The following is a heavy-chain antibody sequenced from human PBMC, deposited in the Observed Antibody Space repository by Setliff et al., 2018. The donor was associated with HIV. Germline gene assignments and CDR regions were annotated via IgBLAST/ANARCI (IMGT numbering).Heavy chain of an antibody. CDR1: GGSISNYY. Sequence: KPSETLSLTCTVSGGSISNYYWSWIRQPPGKGLEWIGYIYYSGSTTYNPSLESRVTISIDTSKNQFSLKLSSVTAADTAVYYCARQHYYDSSGRNLMDVWGKGTTVTVSS. CDR2: IYYSGST. J-gene: IGHJ6*03. D-gene: IGHD3-22*01. V-gene: IGHV4-59*08. CDR3: ARQHYYDSSGRNLMDV.